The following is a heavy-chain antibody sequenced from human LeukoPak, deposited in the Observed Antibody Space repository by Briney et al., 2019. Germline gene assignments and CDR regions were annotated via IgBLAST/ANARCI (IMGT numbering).Heavy chain of an antibody. V-gene: IGHV1-46*01. Sequence: VASVKVSCKASGYTFTSYDINWVRQAPGQGLEWMGMIYPRDGSTSYAQNFQGRVTVTRDTSTTTVHMELRGLRSEDTAVYYCARDQEGFDYWGQGTVVTVSS. J-gene: IGHJ4*02. CDR1: GYTFTSYD. CDR2: IYPRDGST. CDR3: ARDQEGFDY.